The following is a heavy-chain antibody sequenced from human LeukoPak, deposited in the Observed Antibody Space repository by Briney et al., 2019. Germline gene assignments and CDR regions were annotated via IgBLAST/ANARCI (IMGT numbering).Heavy chain of an antibody. Sequence: PGGSLRLSCAASGFTFSSYSMNWVRQAPGKGLEWVSSISSSSSYIYYADSVKGRFTISRDNAKNSLYLQMNSLRAEDTAVYYCARVLRYFDWLDMDVWGKGTTVTVSS. CDR2: ISSSSSYI. CDR3: ARVLRYFDWLDMDV. CDR1: GFTFSSYS. D-gene: IGHD3-9*01. J-gene: IGHJ6*03. V-gene: IGHV3-21*01.